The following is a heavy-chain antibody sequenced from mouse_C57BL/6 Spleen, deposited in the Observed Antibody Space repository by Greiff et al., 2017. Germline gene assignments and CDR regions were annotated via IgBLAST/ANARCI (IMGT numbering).Heavy chain of an antibody. CDR2: LRLKSDNYAT. J-gene: IGHJ3*01. CDR1: GFTFSNYW. CDR3: TACDYDRFAY. Sequence: EVQRVESGGGLVQPGGSMKLSCVASGFTFSNYWMNWVRQSPEKGLEWVAQLRLKSDNYATHYAESVKGRFTISRDDSKSCVYLPMNNLRAEDTGIYSCTACDYDRFAYWGQGTLVTVSA. V-gene: IGHV6-3*01. D-gene: IGHD2-4*01.